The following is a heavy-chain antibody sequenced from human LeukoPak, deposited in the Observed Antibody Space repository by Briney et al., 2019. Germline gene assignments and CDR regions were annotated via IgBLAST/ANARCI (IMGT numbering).Heavy chain of an antibody. CDR1: GFTFSSYS. V-gene: IGHV3-21*01. J-gene: IGHJ4*02. Sequence: PGGSLRLSCAASGFTFSSYSLNWVRQAPGKGLEWVSSISSSSNYIYYADSVKGRFTISRDNAKNSLYLQMNSLRAEDTAVYFCARLGLGYSSGWDDYWGQGTLVTVSS. D-gene: IGHD6-19*01. CDR2: ISSSSNYI. CDR3: ARLGLGYSSGWDDY.